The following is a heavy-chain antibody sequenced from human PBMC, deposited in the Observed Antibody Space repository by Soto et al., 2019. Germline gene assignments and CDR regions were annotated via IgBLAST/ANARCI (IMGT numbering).Heavy chain of an antibody. V-gene: IGHV3-23*01. J-gene: IGHJ4*01. CDR3: ARDLRNIVVLVATKTY. CDR2: ISGSGDST. D-gene: IGHD2-15*01. Sequence: EVQLLESGGGLVQPGGSLRLSCAASGFTFSSYAMSWVRQAPGKGLEWVSVISGSGDSTYYADSVKGRFAISRDNSKITLYLQMNNLRAEDTAVYYCARDLRNIVVLVATKTYWGQGTQVTVSS. CDR1: GFTFSSYA.